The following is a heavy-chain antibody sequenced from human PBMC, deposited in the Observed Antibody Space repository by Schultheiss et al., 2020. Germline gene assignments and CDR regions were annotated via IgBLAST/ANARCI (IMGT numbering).Heavy chain of an antibody. V-gene: IGHV1-2*02. D-gene: IGHD2-2*01. CDR1: GYTFTGYY. CDR3: ARAAYQGYCSSTSCPAPFNWFDP. Sequence: ASVKVSCKASGYTFTGYYMHWVRQAPGQGLEWMGWINPNSGGTNYAQKFQGRVTMTRDTSISTAYMELSRLRSDDTAVYYCARAAYQGYCSSTSCPAPFNWFDPWGQGTLVTVSS. CDR2: INPNSGGT. J-gene: IGHJ5*02.